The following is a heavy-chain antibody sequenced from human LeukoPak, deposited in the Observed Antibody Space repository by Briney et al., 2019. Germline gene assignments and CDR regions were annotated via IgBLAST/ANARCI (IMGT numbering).Heavy chain of an antibody. CDR1: GFTFSDSS. Sequence: GGSLRLSCAASGFTFSDSSMSWIRQAPGKGLEWVSYISDVGSTKYYADSVKGRFTISRDNAKNSLYLQMNSLRAEDTAVYYWASSSGWNIGYWGQGTLVTVSP. CDR2: ISDVGSTK. V-gene: IGHV3-11*01. CDR3: ASSSGWNIGY. D-gene: IGHD6-19*01. J-gene: IGHJ4*02.